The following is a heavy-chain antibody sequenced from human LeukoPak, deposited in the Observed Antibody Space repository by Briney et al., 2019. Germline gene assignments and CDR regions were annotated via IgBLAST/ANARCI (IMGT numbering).Heavy chain of an antibody. CDR1: GFTFSSYS. CDR2: ISSSSSYI. D-gene: IGHD5-12*01. J-gene: IGHJ4*02. Sequence: PGGSLRLSCAASGFTFSSYSMNWVRQAPGKGLEWVSFISSSSSYIYYADSVKGRFTISRDNAKNSLYLQMSSLRAEDTAVYYCGRGGYSGYGFDYWGQGTLVTVSS. V-gene: IGHV3-21*01. CDR3: GRGGYSGYGFDY.